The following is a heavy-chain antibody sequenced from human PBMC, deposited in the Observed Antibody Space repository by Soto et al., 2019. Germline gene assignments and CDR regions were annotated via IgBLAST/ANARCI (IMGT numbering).Heavy chain of an antibody. CDR3: ASWLKGPDIGNYYYGMDV. Sequence: QVQLVQSGAEVKKPGSSVKVSCKASGGAFSDYAFSWVRQAPGQGLEWLGGIMPIFRAPDYAQKFQGRVTITAAEFTRPAYMEVNSLRSEDTAVYYCASWLKGPDIGNYYYGMDVGGQGATVTVS. CDR1: GGAFSDYA. V-gene: IGHV1-69*12. J-gene: IGHJ6*02. D-gene: IGHD2-15*01. CDR2: IMPIFRAP.